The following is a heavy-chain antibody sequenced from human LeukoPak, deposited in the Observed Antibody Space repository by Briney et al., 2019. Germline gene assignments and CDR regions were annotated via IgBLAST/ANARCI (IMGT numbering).Heavy chain of an antibody. D-gene: IGHD1-26*01. CDR2: INPNSGGT. CDR1: GYTFTGYY. CDR3: ARDLEEWELPFYNWFDP. Sequence: GASVKVSCKASGYTFTGYYMHWVRQAPGQGLEWMGWINPNSGGTNYAQKFQGWVTMTRDTSISTAYMELGRLRSDDTAVYYCARDLEEWELPFYNWFDPWGQGTLVTVSS. J-gene: IGHJ5*02. V-gene: IGHV1-2*04.